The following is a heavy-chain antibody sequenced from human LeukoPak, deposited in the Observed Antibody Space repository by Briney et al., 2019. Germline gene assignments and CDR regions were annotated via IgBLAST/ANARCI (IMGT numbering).Heavy chain of an antibody. V-gene: IGHV3-23*01. CDR3: ARELVSLGTGYFDL. J-gene: IGHJ2*01. D-gene: IGHD7-27*01. CDR2: ITGSSTWT. Sequence: GGSLRLPCEASGFTFGTYGMTWVRQAPGKGLEWVSGITGSSTWTYYADSVRGRFTISRDNSKNTLHLQMNNLTADDTAIYYCARELVSLGTGYFDLWGRGTPVTVSS. CDR1: GFTFGTYG.